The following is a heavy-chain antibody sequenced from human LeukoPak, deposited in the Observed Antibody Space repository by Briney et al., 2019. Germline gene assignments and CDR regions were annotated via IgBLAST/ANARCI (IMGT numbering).Heavy chain of an antibody. Sequence: GRSPRLSCAASGFTFNSYGMHWVRQAPGKGLEWVAVISNDGSNKYYADSVKGRFTISRDNSKNTLYLQMNSLRAEDTAVYYCAKSDDQRITTVRGVIGAFDMWGQGTMVTVSS. V-gene: IGHV3-30*18. CDR3: AKSDDQRITTVRGVIGAFDM. CDR2: ISNDGSNK. D-gene: IGHD3-10*01. J-gene: IGHJ3*02. CDR1: GFTFNSYG.